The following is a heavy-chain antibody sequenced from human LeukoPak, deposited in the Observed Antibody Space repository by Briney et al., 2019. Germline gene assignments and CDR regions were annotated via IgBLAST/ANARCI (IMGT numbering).Heavy chain of an antibody. D-gene: IGHD3-3*01. V-gene: IGHV5-51*01. CDR2: IYPGDSDT. CDR1: GSTFASYW. Sequence: GAPLKNSCKASGSTFASYWIGWLRQLRGKGLKWMVIIYPGDSDTRYRPSLQGQVTVSVDTSIGTAYLQWSSLKASDTAIYYCARQNDFRLDYWGQGALVTVSS. J-gene: IGHJ4*02. CDR3: ARQNDFRLDY.